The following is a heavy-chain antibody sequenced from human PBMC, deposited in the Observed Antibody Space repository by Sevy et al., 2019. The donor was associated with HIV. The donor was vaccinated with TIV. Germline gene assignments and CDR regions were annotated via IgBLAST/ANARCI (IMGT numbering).Heavy chain of an antibody. J-gene: IGHJ4*02. CDR1: GLNFSPYG. CDR2: IGYDGNKI. Sequence: GGSLRLSFAASGLNFSPYGMHWVRQAPGKGLEWVSFIGYDGNKIFYADSVRGRFTVSRDNSKNTLYLQMNSLSTEDTAVYYCVKDPHYDFFDYWGQGILVTVSS. V-gene: IGHV3-30*02. D-gene: IGHD3-10*01. CDR3: VKDPHYDFFDY.